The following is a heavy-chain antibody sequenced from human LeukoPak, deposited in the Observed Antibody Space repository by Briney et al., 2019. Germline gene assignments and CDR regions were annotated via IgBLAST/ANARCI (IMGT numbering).Heavy chain of an antibody. Sequence: GGSLRLSCAASGFTFSSYAMSWVRQAPGRGLEWVANINQVGNETYYVDSVKGRFTISRGNAKNSLFLQMNSLRAEDTAVYYCARDYGDYWGQGTLVTVSS. CDR2: INQVGNET. CDR3: ARDYGDY. V-gene: IGHV3-7*01. J-gene: IGHJ4*02. D-gene: IGHD3-10*01. CDR1: GFTFSSYA.